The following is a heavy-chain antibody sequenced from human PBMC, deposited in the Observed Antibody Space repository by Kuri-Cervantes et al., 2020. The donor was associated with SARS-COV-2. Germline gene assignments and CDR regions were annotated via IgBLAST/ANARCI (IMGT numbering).Heavy chain of an antibody. V-gene: IGHV1-8*03. CDR1: GYTFTSYD. J-gene: IGHJ4*02. D-gene: IGHD3-3*01. CDR3: ARWAPGGYDFWSGPLDY. CDR2: MNPNSGNT. Sequence: ASVKVSCKASGYTFTSYDINWVRQATGQGLEWMGWMNPNSGNTGYAQKFQGRVTITRNTSISTAYMELSSLRPEDTAVYYCARWAPGGYDFWSGPLDYWGQGTLVTVSS.